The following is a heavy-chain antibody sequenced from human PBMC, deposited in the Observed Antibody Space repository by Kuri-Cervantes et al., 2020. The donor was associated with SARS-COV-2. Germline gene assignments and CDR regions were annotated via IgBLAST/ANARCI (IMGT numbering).Heavy chain of an antibody. D-gene: IGHD3-10*01. CDR3: ANNAHYYGSGTSVDYFDY. CDR1: GYTFTSYG. J-gene: IGHJ4*02. Sequence: ASVKVSCKASGYTFTSYGISWVRQAPGQGLEWMGWISAYNGNTNYAQKLQGRVTMTTDTSTSTAYMELRSLRSDDTAVYYCANNAHYYGSGTSVDYFDYWGQGTLVTVSS. V-gene: IGHV1-18*01. CDR2: ISAYNGNT.